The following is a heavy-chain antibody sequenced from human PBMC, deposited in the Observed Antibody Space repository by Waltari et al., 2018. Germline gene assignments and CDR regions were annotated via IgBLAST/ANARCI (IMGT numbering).Heavy chain of an antibody. Sequence: QVQLVESGGGVVQPGWSLRLSCAASGFPFSSFTMHWVRQAPGKGLEWVALVSFDGENRYYADSVKGRVTISRDNSKNTLYLQMNSLRPEDTAVYYCARNYYDFWRVYNQGSWRQGTLVPVSS. CDR2: VSFDGENR. CDR3: ARNYYDFWRVYNQGS. J-gene: IGHJ5*02. CDR1: GFPFSSFT. D-gene: IGHD3-3*01. V-gene: IGHV3-30*01.